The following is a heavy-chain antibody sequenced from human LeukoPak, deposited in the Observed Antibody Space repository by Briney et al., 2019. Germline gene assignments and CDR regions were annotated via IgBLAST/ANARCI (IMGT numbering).Heavy chain of an antibody. CDR2: IYYSGST. CDR3: ARLWSGYYYFDY. CDR1: GGSISSGDYY. J-gene: IGHJ4*02. V-gene: IGHV4-30-4*08. D-gene: IGHD3-3*01. Sequence: SQTLSLTCTVSGGSISSGDYYWSRIRQPPGKGLEWNGYIYYSGSTHYNPALKSRVTISVDTSKNQFSLKRSSVTAADTAVYYCARLWSGYYYFDYWGQGTLVTVSS.